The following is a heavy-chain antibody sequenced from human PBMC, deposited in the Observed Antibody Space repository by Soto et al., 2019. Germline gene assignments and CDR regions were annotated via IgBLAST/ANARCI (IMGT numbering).Heavy chain of an antibody. D-gene: IGHD6-19*01. CDR1: GGTISSYA. Sequence: GASVKLSCKASGGTISSYAISWVRQAPGQGLEWMGWISAYNGNTNYAQKLQGRVTMTTDTSTSTAYMELRSLRSDDTAVYYCARDYSSGWYYAFDIWGQGTMVTVSS. CDR2: ISAYNGNT. CDR3: ARDYSSGWYYAFDI. J-gene: IGHJ3*02. V-gene: IGHV1-18*01.